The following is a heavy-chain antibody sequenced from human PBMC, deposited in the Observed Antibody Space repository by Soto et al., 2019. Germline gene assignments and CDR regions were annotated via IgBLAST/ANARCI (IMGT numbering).Heavy chain of an antibody. CDR2: INHSGST. V-gene: IGHV4-34*01. CDR1: GGSFSGYY. Sequence: QVQLQQWGAGLLKPSETLSLTCAVYGGSFSGYYWSWIRQPPGKGLEWFGEINHSGSTNYNPSLKLRVTISVDTSKNQFSLKLSSVTAADTAVYYCARGGGGSYRDFDYWGQGTLVTVAS. D-gene: IGHD1-26*01. CDR3: ARGGGGSYRDFDY. J-gene: IGHJ4*02.